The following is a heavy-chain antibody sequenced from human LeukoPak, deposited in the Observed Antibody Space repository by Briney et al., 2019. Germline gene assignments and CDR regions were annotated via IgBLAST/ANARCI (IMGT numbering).Heavy chain of an antibody. CDR2: IHYNGIT. D-gene: IGHD1-26*01. CDR1: GSMYNYY. Sequence: SETLSLTCTVSGSMYNYYWSWIRQPPGRGLEWIGYIHYNGITNYNPSLKSRVTMSLDTSKNQVSLKLNSVTAADTAVYYCARHISSGGTYAHFDYWGQGTLVTVSS. V-gene: IGHV4-59*08. CDR3: ARHISSGGTYAHFDY. J-gene: IGHJ4*02.